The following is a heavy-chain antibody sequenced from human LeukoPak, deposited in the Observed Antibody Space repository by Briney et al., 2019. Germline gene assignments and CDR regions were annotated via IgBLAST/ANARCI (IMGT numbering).Heavy chain of an antibody. CDR1: GGSFSGYY. CDR2: INHSGST. Sequence: SETLSLTCAVYGGSFSGYYWSWIRQPPGKGLEWIGEINHSGSTNYNPSLKSRVTISVDTSKNHFSLQLNSVTPEDTAVYYCARVAGRDGYDYWGQGTLVTVSS. J-gene: IGHJ4*02. CDR3: ARVAGRDGYDY. V-gene: IGHV4-34*01. D-gene: IGHD5-24*01.